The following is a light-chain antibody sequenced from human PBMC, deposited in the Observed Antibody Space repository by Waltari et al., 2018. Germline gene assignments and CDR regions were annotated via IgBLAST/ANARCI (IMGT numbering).Light chain of an antibody. CDR1: QSVSITY. J-gene: IGKJ2*01. Sequence: DIVLTQSPDTLSLYPGERATLSCRASQSVSITYLAWYQQKPGQAPRLLIYGASSRATAIPVRFSGSGSGTDFILTISRLEPEDFAVYYCQQYDSSSYTFGQGTRLEIK. CDR2: GAS. CDR3: QQYDSSSYT. V-gene: IGKV3-20*01.